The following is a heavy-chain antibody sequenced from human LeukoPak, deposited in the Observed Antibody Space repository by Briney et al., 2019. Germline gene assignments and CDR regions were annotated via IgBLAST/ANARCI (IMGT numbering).Heavy chain of an antibody. V-gene: IGHV3-23*01. D-gene: IGHD1-26*01. CDR2: VNADGGNT. CDR3: TKRVKYGGTWDHFAD. Sequence: GGSLRLSCAASGFTFDNYRMSWVRQAPGKGLEWVSSVNADGGNTYYADSVKGRFTISRDNSKSTLILQMNSLRVEDTALYYCTKRVKYGGTWDHFADWGQGTLVTVSS. CDR1: GFTFDNYR. J-gene: IGHJ4*02.